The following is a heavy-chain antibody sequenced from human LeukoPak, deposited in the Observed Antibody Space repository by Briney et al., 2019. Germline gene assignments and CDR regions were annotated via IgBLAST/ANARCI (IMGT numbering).Heavy chain of an antibody. J-gene: IGHJ6*03. Sequence: PSETLSLTCTVSGGSISSYYWSWIRQPPGKGLEWIGYIYYSGSTNYNPSLKSRVTISVDTSKNQFSLKLSSVTAADTAVYYCATIYGDYHLSDYYYYMDVWGKGTTVTVSS. V-gene: IGHV4-59*01. CDR2: IYYSGST. CDR1: GGSISSYY. CDR3: ATIYGDYHLSDYYYYMDV. D-gene: IGHD4-17*01.